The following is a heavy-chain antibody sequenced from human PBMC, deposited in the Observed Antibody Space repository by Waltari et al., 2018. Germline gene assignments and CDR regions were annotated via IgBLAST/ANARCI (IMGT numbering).Heavy chain of an antibody. CDR3: ARATYSYGSGSYPFDY. J-gene: IGHJ4*02. Sequence: EVQLVESGGGLIQPGGSLRLSCAASGFTVSSNYMNWVRQAPGKGLDCVSFIYSGGTTYYADSVKGRFTISRDNSKNTLYLQMNRLTAEDTAVYYCARATYSYGSGSYPFDYWGQGTLVTVSS. CDR2: IYSGGTT. D-gene: IGHD3-10*01. V-gene: IGHV3-53*01. CDR1: GFTVSSNY.